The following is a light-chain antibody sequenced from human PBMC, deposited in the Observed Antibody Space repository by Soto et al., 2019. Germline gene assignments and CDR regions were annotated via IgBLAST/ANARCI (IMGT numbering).Light chain of an antibody. V-gene: IGLV1-44*01. CDR3: AAWDDSLSGRV. J-gene: IGLJ3*02. Sequence: QSVLTQPPSASGTPGQRVTISCSGSISNIGSNDVNWYQQLPGTAPKLLIYINNQRPSGVPDRFSGSKSGTSASLAIIGLQSEDEDDYYCAAWDDSLSGRVFGGGTKLTVL. CDR1: ISNIGSND. CDR2: INN.